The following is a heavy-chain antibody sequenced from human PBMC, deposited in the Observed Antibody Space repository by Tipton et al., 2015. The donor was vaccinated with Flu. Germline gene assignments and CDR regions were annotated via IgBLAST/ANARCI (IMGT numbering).Heavy chain of an antibody. D-gene: IGHD3-10*01. CDR3: ARAYGSGRGGYYFNY. J-gene: IGHJ4*02. Sequence: TLSLTCTVSGGSISSYYWSWIRQPPGKGLEWIGYIYYSGSTNYNPSLKSRVTISVDTSKNQFSLKLSSVTAADTAVYYCARAYGSGRGGYYFNYWGQGTLVTVSS. CDR2: IYYSGST. V-gene: IGHV4-59*01. CDR1: GGSISSYY.